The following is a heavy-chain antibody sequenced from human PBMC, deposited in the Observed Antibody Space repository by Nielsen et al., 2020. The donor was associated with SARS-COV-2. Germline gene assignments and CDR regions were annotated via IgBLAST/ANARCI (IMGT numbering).Heavy chain of an antibody. CDR3: ARAPLDSSGYYDSYDASDI. Sequence: WVRQAPGQGLEWMGRINPNSGGTNYAQKFQGRVTMTRDTSISTAYMELSRLRSDDTAVYYCARAPLDSSGYYDSYDASDIWGQGTMVTVSS. V-gene: IGHV1-2*06. J-gene: IGHJ3*02. CDR2: INPNSGGT. D-gene: IGHD3-22*01.